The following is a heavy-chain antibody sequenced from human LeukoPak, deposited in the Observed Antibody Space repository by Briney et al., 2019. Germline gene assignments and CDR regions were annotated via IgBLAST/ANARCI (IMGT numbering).Heavy chain of an antibody. Sequence: GESLQISCKGSGYSFTYWIGWVRQMPGKGLEWMGIIYPGDSDTRYSPSFQGQVTISADKSISTAYLQWSSLKASDTAMYYCARPYDSSGYYLNWGQGTLVTVSS. CDR3: ARPYDSSGYYLN. CDR1: GYSFTYW. J-gene: IGHJ4*02. D-gene: IGHD3-22*01. V-gene: IGHV5-51*01. CDR2: IYPGDSDT.